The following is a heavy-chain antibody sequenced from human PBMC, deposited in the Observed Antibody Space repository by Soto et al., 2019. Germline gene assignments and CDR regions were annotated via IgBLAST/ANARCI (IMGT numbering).Heavy chain of an antibody. CDR2: ISYGGANK. D-gene: IGHD2-2*02. V-gene: IGHV3-30*03. J-gene: IGHJ4*02. Sequence: QVQLVESGGGVVQPGRPLRLACAASGIAFNTHAMHWVRHAPGKGLEWVAVISYGGANKYYADSVRGRFTISRDNSENTLFLQMSSLRPEDTAVYYCARGPRSCSSTSCYTIDYWGQGTLVTVSS. CDR1: GIAFNTHA. CDR3: ARGPRSCSSTSCYTIDY.